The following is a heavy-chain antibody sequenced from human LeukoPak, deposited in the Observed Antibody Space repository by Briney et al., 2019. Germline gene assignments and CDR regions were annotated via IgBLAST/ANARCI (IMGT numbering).Heavy chain of an antibody. CDR1: GGSISSSSYY. V-gene: IGHV4-39*01. J-gene: IGHJ6*03. D-gene: IGHD3-10*01. CDR3: ARHESGRHYYYMDV. Sequence: SETLSLTCTVSGGSISSSSYYWGWIRQPPGNGLEWIGSIYYSGSTYYNPSLKSRVTISVDTSKNQFSLKLSSVTAADTAVYYCARHESGRHYYYMDVWGKGTTVTVSS. CDR2: IYYSGST.